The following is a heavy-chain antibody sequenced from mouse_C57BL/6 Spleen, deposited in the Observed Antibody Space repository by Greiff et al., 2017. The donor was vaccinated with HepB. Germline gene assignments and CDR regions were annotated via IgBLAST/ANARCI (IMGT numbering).Heavy chain of an antibody. CDR2: IHPNSGST. CDR1: GYTFTSYW. J-gene: IGHJ1*03. CDR3: AGEKGDYRRGYFDV. D-gene: IGHD2-13*01. Sequence: QVQLKQPGAELVKPGASVKLSCKASGYTFTSYWMHWVKQRPGQGLEWIGMIHPNSGSTNYNEKFKSKATLTVDKSSSTAYMQLSSLTSEDSAVYYCAGEKGDYRRGYFDVWGTGTTVTVSS. V-gene: IGHV1-64*01.